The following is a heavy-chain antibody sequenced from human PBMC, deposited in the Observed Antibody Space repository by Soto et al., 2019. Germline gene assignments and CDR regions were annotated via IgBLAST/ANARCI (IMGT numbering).Heavy chain of an antibody. CDR2: IIPIFGTA. V-gene: IGHV1-69*13. J-gene: IGHJ6*01. CDR1: GGTFSSYA. Sequence: SVKVSCKASGGTFSSYAISWVRQAPGQGLEWMGGIIPIFGTANYAQKFQGRVTITADESTSTAYMELSSLRSEDTAVYYCARVWAINYAPGVYLYAYYCDGMDFCTQGTTVTGSS. D-gene: IGHD2-2*01. CDR3: ARVWAINYAPGVYLYAYYCDGMDF.